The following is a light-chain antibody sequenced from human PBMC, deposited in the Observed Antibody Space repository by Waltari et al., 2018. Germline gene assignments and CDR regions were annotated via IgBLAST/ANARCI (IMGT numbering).Light chain of an antibody. CDR2: EDS. V-gene: IGLV1-51*02. CDR3: GTWDSSLSGAV. Sequence: QSVLTQPPSVSAAPGQRVTISCSGGHSNIGNNYVSWYRQFPGTAPKLLSHEDSARPSGVPGRFSGSKSGTSATLDITGLQAGDEADYYCGTWDSSLSGAVFGGGTHLTVL. CDR1: HSNIGNNY. J-gene: IGLJ7*01.